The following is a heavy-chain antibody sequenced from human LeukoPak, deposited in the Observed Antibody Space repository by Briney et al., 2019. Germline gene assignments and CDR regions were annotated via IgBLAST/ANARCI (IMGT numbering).Heavy chain of an antibody. J-gene: IGHJ4*02. Sequence: GGSLRLSCAASGFTFSSYAMSWVRQAPGKGLEWVSAISGSGGSTYYADSVKGRFTISRDNSKNTLYLQMNSLRAEDTAVYYCAKASRHGTRGPARPIVGATDYWGQGTLVTVSS. V-gene: IGHV3-23*01. CDR1: GFTFSSYA. CDR3: AKASRHGTRGPARPIVGATDY. CDR2: ISGSGGST. D-gene: IGHD1-26*01.